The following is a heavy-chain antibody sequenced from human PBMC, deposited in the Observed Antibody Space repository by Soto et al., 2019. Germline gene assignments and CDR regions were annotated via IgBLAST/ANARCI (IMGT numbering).Heavy chain of an antibody. CDR3: ARDSVAVVAARDKETNWFDP. D-gene: IGHD2-15*01. J-gene: IGHJ5*02. CDR1: GYTFTSYY. Sequence: ASVKVSCKASGYTFTSYYMHWVRQAPGQGLEWMGRINPSGGSTNYAQKYQGWVTMTRDTSISTAYMELSRLRSDDTAVYYCARDSVAVVAARDKETNWFDPWGQGTLVTVSS. V-gene: IGHV1-2*04. CDR2: INPSGGST.